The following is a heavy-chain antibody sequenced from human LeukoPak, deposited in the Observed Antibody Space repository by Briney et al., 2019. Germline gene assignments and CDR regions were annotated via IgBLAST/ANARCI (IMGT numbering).Heavy chain of an antibody. V-gene: IGHV4-34*01. D-gene: IGHD3-10*01. CDR1: GGSCSGYY. CDR3: ARGGYYYGSGRSRWFDP. J-gene: IGHJ5*02. CDR2: INHSGST. Sequence: SETLYLXCAVYGGSCSGYYWSWIRQPPGKGLESIGEINHSGSTNYNPSLKSRVTISVDTSKNQFSLKLSSVTAADTAVYYCARGGYYYGSGRSRWFDPWGQGTLVTVSS.